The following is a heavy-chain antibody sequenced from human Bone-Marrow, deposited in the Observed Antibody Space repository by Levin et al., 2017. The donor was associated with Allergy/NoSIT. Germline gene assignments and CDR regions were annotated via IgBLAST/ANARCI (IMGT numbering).Heavy chain of an antibody. CDR1: GFTFSSYA. V-gene: IGHV3-30-3*01. D-gene: IGHD2-15*01. J-gene: IGHJ1*01. CDR2: ISSDGTTK. CDR3: AREFNPCGGGTCFSSYFQH. Sequence: HPGGSLRLSCAASGFTFSSYAMHWVRQAPGKGLEWVAVISSDGTTKYYADSVKGRFTISRDNSKSTLYLQMSSLRAEDTAVYFCAREFNPCGGGTCFSSYFQHWGQGTLVTVSS.